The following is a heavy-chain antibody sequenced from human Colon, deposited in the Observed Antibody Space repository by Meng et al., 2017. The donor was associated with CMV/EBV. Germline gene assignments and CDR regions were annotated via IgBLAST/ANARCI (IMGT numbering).Heavy chain of an antibody. CDR1: GFTFSNYW. J-gene: IGHJ4*02. V-gene: IGHV3-7*03. D-gene: IGHD3-10*01. CDR3: TRYSPSGVNDY. Sequence: GGSLRLSCAASGFTFSNYWMTWVRQAPGKGLEWVANIKQDGSEKFYVDSVKGRFTISRDNAKNSLYLQMNSLKTDDTAVYYCTRYSPSGVNDYWGQGTLVTVSS. CDR2: IKQDGSEK.